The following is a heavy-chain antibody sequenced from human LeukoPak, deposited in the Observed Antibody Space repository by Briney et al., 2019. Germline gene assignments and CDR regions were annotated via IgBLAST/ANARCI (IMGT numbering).Heavy chain of an antibody. CDR2: ISGTTGTI. V-gene: IGHV3-23*01. Sequence: GGSLRLSCEASGYTFSGYAMSWVRQAPGKGLEWVSTISGTTGTIYYADSVKGRFSISRDNSKNTLYLQMKSLRAEDTAEYHCARVKGYFDSGNYFGFFDFWGQGTLATVSS. D-gene: IGHD3-10*01. CDR1: GYTFSGYA. J-gene: IGHJ4*02. CDR3: ARVKGYFDSGNYFGFFDF.